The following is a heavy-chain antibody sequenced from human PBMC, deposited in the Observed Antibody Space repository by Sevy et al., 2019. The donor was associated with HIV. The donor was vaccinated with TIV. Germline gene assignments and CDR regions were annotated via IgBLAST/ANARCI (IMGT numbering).Heavy chain of an antibody. CDR1: GFTFSSYS. D-gene: IGHD3-22*01. CDR2: ISSSSTI. J-gene: IGHJ4*02. V-gene: IGHV3-48*02. Sequence: GGSLRLSCAASGFTFSSYSMNWVRQAPGKGLEWVSYISSSSTIYYADSVKGRFTISSDNTKNSLYLQMNSLRDEDTAVYYCASPGDYYDSSGYMAFDYWGQGTLVTVSS. CDR3: ASPGDYYDSSGYMAFDY.